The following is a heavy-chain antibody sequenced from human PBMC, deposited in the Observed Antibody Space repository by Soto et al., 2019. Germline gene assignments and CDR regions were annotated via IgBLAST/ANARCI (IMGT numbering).Heavy chain of an antibody. CDR2: IYTGDSDT. D-gene: IGHD6-13*01. V-gene: IGHV5-51*01. J-gene: IGHJ3*02. CDR1: GYSFTSYW. CDR3: ASKGIAAAGTLGDAFDI. Sequence: GESLKISCKGSGYSFTSYWIGWVRQMPGKGLEWMGIIYTGDSDTRYSPSFQGQVTISADKSISTAYLQWSSLKASDTAMYYCASKGIAAAGTLGDAFDIWGQGTMVTVSS.